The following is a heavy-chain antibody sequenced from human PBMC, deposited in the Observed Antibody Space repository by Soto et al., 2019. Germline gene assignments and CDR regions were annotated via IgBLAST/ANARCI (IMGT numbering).Heavy chain of an antibody. D-gene: IGHD6-19*01. CDR1: GGPISSSSYY. V-gene: IGHV4-39*01. Sequence: SETLSLTCTVSGGPISSSSYYWGWIRQPPGKGLEWIGRIYYSGSTYYNPSLKSRVTISVDTSKNQFSLKLSSVTAADTAVYYCARHDSSGWYYFDYWGQGTLVTVSS. CDR3: ARHDSSGWYYFDY. J-gene: IGHJ4*02. CDR2: IYYSGST.